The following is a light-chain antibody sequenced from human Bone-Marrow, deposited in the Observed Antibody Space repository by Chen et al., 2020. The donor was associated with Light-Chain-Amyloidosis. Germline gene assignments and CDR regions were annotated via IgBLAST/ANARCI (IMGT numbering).Light chain of an antibody. Sequence: DVVMTQSPLSLPVTLGQPASIPCRSSHSLVYSDGNTFLSWFHQRPGQSPRRLIYEVSKRDSGVPDRVSGSGSGTDFTLKISRVEAEDVGVYYCMQGTHWPWTFGQWTKVEIK. V-gene: IGKV2-30*01. CDR1: HSLVYSDGNTF. CDR3: MQGTHWPWT. J-gene: IGKJ1*01. CDR2: EVS.